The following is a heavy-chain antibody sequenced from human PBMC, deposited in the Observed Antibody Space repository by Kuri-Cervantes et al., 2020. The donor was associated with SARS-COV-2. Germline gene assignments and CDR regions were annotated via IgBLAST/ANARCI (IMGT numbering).Heavy chain of an antibody. CDR1: EFTFSSYD. CDR2: ISSGSDYI. Sequence: GGSLRLSCAASEFTFSSYDMTWVRQAPGMGLEWVSSISSGSDYIYYADSVKGRFTVSRDNAENSLYLQMNRLGVGDTAVYYCGRHRGYCSGGGCYSTGFSFDYWGQGALVTVSS. V-gene: IGHV3-21*01. CDR3: GRHRGYCSGGGCYSTGFSFDY. J-gene: IGHJ4*02. D-gene: IGHD2-15*01.